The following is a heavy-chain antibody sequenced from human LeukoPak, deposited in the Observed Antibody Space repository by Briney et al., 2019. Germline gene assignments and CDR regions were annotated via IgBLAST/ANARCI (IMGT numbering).Heavy chain of an antibody. Sequence: GGSLRLSCAASGFTFSSYAMHWVRQAPGKGLQYVSAISSEGGSTYYADSVKGRFTISRDNSKNTLYLQMNSLRAEDTAVYYCARDNPYSGSYLGWFDPWGQGTLVTVSS. CDR1: GFTFSSYA. V-gene: IGHV3-64*02. CDR3: ARDNPYSGSYLGWFDP. D-gene: IGHD1-26*01. J-gene: IGHJ5*02. CDR2: ISSEGGST.